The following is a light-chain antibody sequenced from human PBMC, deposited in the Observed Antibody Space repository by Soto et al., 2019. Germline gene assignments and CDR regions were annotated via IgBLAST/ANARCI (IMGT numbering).Light chain of an antibody. CDR1: QSIHSY. J-gene: IGKJ1*01. CDR2: AAS. V-gene: IGKV1-39*01. Sequence: DIQMTQSPSSLSASVGDRVTITCRASQSIHSYLNWYQQKAGKAPKLLIYAASSLQSGVPSRFSGSGFGTDFTLPISSLQPEDFATYYCQQSYSTPRTFGQGTKVEIK. CDR3: QQSYSTPRT.